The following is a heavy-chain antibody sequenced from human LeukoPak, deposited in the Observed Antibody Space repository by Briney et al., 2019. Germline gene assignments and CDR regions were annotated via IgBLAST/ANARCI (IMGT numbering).Heavy chain of an antibody. D-gene: IGHD6-13*01. CDR1: SGSISSSSYY. CDR2: IYYSGST. J-gene: IGHJ4*02. Sequence: SETLSLTCTVSSGSISSSSYYWGWIRQPPGKGLEWIGSIYYSGSTYYNPSLKSRVTISVDTSKNQFSLKLSSVTAADTAVYYCARGLAAAASYYFDCWGQGTLVTVSS. CDR3: ARGLAAAASYYFDC. V-gene: IGHV4-39*07.